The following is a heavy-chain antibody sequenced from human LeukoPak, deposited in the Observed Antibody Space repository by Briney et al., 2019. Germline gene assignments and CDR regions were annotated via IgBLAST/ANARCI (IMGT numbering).Heavy chain of an antibody. CDR1: GFTFSSYG. Sequence: GGSLRLSCAASGFTFSSYGMHWVRQAPGKGLEWLAVIWYDGSNKYYADSVKGRFTISRDNSKNTLYLQMNSLRAEDTAVYYCARDRSGGALVDAFDIWGQGPMVTVSS. CDR3: ARDRSGGALVDAFDI. CDR2: IWYDGSNK. V-gene: IGHV3-33*08. D-gene: IGHD4-23*01. J-gene: IGHJ3*02.